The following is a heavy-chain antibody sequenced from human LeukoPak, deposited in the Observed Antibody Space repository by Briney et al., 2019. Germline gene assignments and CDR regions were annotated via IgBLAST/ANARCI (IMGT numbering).Heavy chain of an antibody. CDR3: ARDQYDTWSRRGNFDS. J-gene: IGHJ4*02. Sequence: GGSLRLSCAASGFSFSSYWMNWVRQAPGKGLEWVANIKLDGSEKNYVDSVKGRFTISRDNTKNSLYLQMNSLRVEDTAVFYCARDQYDTWSRRGNFDSWGQGTLVIVSS. CDR1: GFSFSSYW. V-gene: IGHV3-7*03. D-gene: IGHD3-3*01. CDR2: IKLDGSEK.